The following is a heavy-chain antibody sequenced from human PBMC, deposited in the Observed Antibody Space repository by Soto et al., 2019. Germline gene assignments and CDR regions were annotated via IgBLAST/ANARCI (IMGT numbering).Heavy chain of an antibody. V-gene: IGHV1-3*01. D-gene: IGHD3-10*01. Sequence: QVQLVQYGAEVKKPGASVQVSCKASGYTFTSYAMHWVRQAPGQRRERMGWINAGNGNTKYSQKFQGRVTITRDTSASTAYMELSILRSEDTAVYYCARESGGFWELYAFDIWGQGTMVTVSS. J-gene: IGHJ3*02. CDR3: ARESGGFWELYAFDI. CDR1: GYTFTSYA. CDR2: INAGNGNT.